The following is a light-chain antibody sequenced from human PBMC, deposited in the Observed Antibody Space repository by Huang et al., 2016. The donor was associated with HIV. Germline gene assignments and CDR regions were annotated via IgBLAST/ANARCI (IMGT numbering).Light chain of an antibody. CDR2: GTS. Sequence: QKPGQSPRLIVYGTSSRASGIPSRFSGSGSGRDFSLTISGLDSEDFGVYYCQQYGSSMATFGQGTKVDI. CDR3: QQYGSSMAT. J-gene: IGKJ2*01. V-gene: IGKV3-20*01.